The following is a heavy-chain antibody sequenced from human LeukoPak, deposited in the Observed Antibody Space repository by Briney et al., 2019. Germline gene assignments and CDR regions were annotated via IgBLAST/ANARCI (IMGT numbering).Heavy chain of an antibody. Sequence: GASVKVSCKASGYIFTSYYIHWVRQAPGQGLEWMGMINPSGGSATYAQKFPGRVTMTRDTSTSTVYMDLSSLRSEDTAVYYCARAPGPAYTKPHGYWGQGTLVTVSS. V-gene: IGHV1-46*01. D-gene: IGHD2-2*02. J-gene: IGHJ4*02. CDR1: GYIFTSYY. CDR3: ARAPGPAYTKPHGY. CDR2: INPSGGSA.